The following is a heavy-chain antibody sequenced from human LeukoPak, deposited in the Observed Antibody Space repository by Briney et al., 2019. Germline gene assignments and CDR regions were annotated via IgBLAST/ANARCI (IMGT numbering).Heavy chain of an antibody. CDR1: GFTFTNYA. Sequence: GGSLRLSCSASGFTFTNYAMSWVRQASGKGLDYVSAISGSGDSTYYADSVKGRFTISRDNAKNTVYLQMNSLRAEDTAVYYCAKARTYCSGGSCFYDYWGQGTLVTVSS. J-gene: IGHJ4*02. CDR3: AKARTYCSGGSCFYDY. CDR2: ISGSGDST. V-gene: IGHV3-23*01. D-gene: IGHD2-15*01.